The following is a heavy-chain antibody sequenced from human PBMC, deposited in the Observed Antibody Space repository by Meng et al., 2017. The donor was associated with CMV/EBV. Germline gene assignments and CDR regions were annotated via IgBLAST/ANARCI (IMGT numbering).Heavy chain of an antibody. D-gene: IGHD6-13*01. CDR3: ARRRTSSGYSSSWSGYNWFDP. J-gene: IGHJ5*02. CDR2: IGTAGDT. Sequence: GESLKISCAASGFTFSSYDMHWVRQATGKGLEWVSAIGTAGDTYYPGSVKGRFTISRENAKNSLYLQMNSLRAGDTAVYYCARRRTSSGYSSSWSGYNWFDPWGQGTLVTVSS. CDR1: GFTFSSYD. V-gene: IGHV3-13*01.